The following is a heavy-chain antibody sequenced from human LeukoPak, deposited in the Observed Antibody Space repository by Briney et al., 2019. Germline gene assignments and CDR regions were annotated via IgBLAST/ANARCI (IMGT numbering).Heavy chain of an antibody. CDR1: GFTFSNYW. CDR2: IKQDGGEK. CDR3: AGDSSPGYYDYVWGTYPRY. D-gene: IGHD3-16*02. V-gene: IGHV3-7*05. Sequence: PGGSLRLSCAASGFTFSNYWMSWVRQAPGKGLEWVVNIKQDGGEKYYVNSVKGRFTISRDNAKNSLYLQMNSLRAEDTAVYYCAGDSSPGYYDYVWGTYPRYWGQGTLVTVSS. J-gene: IGHJ4*02.